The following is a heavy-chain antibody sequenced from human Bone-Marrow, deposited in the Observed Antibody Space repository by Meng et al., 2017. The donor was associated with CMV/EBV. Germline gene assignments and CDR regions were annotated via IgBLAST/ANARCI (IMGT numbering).Heavy chain of an antibody. D-gene: IGHD3-3*02. V-gene: IGHV3-30*04. CDR2: ISNDGKKD. CDR1: GFTFSGYG. CDR3: ASGAFLEWLLQFDD. Sequence: GESLKISCATSGFTFSGYGMHWVRQAPGKGLEWVAFISNDGKKDHYADSVKGRVTISREDSISTLFLQMNRLRADDTALYYCASGAFLEWLLQFDDWGQGTLVTVSS. J-gene: IGHJ4*03.